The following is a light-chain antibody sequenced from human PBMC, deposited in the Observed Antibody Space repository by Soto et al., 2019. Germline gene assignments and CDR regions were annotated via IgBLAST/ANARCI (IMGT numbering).Light chain of an antibody. V-gene: IGKV3-11*01. Sequence: EIVMTQSPASLSVPPGERVTLSCRASQSVNRQVLWYQHRPGQAPRLLIYDTSARAAGIPARFSGSGSGTDFTLTISSLEPEDFAVDYCQQRSNSPFGGGTKVDIK. CDR3: QQRSNSP. CDR2: DTS. J-gene: IGKJ4*02. CDR1: QSVNRQ.